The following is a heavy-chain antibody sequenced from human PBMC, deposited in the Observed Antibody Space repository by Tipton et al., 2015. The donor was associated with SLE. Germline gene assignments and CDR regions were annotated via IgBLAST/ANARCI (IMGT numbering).Heavy chain of an antibody. CDR3: ARLVEVEQLALWYYYYMDV. J-gene: IGHJ6*03. V-gene: IGHV4-34*01. CDR1: GGSFSGYY. D-gene: IGHD6-6*01. CDR2: INHSGST. Sequence: LRLSCAVYGGSFSGYYWSWIRQPPGKGLEWIGEINHSGSTNYNPSLKSRVTISVDTSKNQFSLKLSSVTAADTAVYYCARLVEVEQLALWYYYYMDVWGKGTTVTVSS.